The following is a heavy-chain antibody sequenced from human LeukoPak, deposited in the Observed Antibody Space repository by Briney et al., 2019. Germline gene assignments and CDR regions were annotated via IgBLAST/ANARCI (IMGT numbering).Heavy chain of an antibody. D-gene: IGHD2-2*01. J-gene: IGHJ4*01. CDR1: GYTFRTYD. V-gene: IGHV1-8*01. CDR3: ARAVRIQLLLEY. Sequence: ASVKVSCEASGYTFRTYDVAWVRQAPGQGLEWMGWMNPNSGNTGYAQEFRGRVTMTSDASIGSAYMELSSLRSEDTAVYFCARAVRIQLLLEYWGHGTLITVSS. CDR2: MNPNSGNT.